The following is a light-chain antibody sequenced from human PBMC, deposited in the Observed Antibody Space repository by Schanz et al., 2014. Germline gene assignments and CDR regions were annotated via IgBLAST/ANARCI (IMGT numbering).Light chain of an antibody. CDR1: SSDVGGYNY. CDR3: CSYTSSNTGV. CDR2: DVN. Sequence: QSALTQPASVSGSPGQSITISCTGTSSDVGGYNYVSWYQQHPGKAPKLMIYDVNNRPSGVSNRFSGSKSGNTASLTISGLQAEDEADYYCCSYTSSNTGVFGGGTKLTVL. J-gene: IGLJ3*02. V-gene: IGLV2-14*01.